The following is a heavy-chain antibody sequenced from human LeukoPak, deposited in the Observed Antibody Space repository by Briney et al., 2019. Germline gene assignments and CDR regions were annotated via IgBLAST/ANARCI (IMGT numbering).Heavy chain of an antibody. CDR3: ARSPLGIAPFDY. V-gene: IGHV3-72*01. J-gene: IGHJ4*02. CDR2: IRNKANRYTT. D-gene: IGHD7-27*01. Sequence: PGGSLRLSCTASGFSFSNCAMSWVRQAPGEGLEWVARIRNKANRYTTEYAASVKGRFTISRDDSENSLYLQMDSLKTEDTAVYYCARSPLGIAPFDYWGQGTLVTVSS. CDR1: GFSFSNCA.